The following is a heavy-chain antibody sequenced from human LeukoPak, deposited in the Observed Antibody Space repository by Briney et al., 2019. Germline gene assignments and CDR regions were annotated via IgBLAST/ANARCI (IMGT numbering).Heavy chain of an antibody. Sequence: GASVKVSCKASGYTFTGYYMHWVRQAPGQGLQWMGWINPNSGGTYYAQKFQDRVTMTRDTSISTAYMELSRLRSDDTAVYYCAREKAAADPYHFDYWGQGTLVTVSS. CDR3: AREKAAADPYHFDY. V-gene: IGHV1-2*02. CDR2: INPNSGGT. D-gene: IGHD6-13*01. J-gene: IGHJ4*02. CDR1: GYTFTGYY.